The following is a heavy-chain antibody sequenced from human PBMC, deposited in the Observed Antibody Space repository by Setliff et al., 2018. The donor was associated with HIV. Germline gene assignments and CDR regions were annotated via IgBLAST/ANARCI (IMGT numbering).Heavy chain of an antibody. CDR2: IYTAGAI. CDR3: ERGGQSSGYGIEL. J-gene: IGHJ4*02. D-gene: IGHD5-12*01. CDR1: GGSISSGNYY. Sequence: PSETLSLTCSVSGGSISSGNYYWDWTRQPAGKGLEWIGNIYTAGAINYNPSLKRRITISVDKSKNQFSLKLNSVTAADTAMYYCERGGQSSGYGIELWGQGTLVTVSS. V-gene: IGHV4-61*09.